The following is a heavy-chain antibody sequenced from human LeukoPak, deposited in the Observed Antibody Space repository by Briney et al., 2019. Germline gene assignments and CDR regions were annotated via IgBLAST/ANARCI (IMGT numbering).Heavy chain of an antibody. CDR1: GYTFTSYD. J-gene: IGHJ2*01. CDR3: ARGRDGYNFGYFDL. Sequence: GASVKVSCKASGYTFTSYDINWVRQATGQGLEWMGWMTPNSGYTGYAQKFQGRVTIIRNTSITTAYMELSSLRFEDTAVYYCARGRDGYNFGYFDLWGRGTLVTVSS. CDR2: MTPNSGYT. V-gene: IGHV1-8*03. D-gene: IGHD5-24*01.